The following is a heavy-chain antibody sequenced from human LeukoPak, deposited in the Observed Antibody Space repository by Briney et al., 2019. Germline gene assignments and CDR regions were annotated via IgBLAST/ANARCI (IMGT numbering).Heavy chain of an antibody. CDR3: ARDGEGSSRSFAY. J-gene: IGHJ4*02. CDR2: INPNSGGT. V-gene: IGHV1-2*04. D-gene: IGHD6-13*01. Sequence: ASVKVSCKASGYTFTGYYMHWVRQAPGQGLEWMGWINPNSGGTNYAQKFQGWVTMTRDTSISTAYMELSRLRSDDTAVYYCARDGEGSSRSFAYWGQGTLVTVSS. CDR1: GYTFTGYY.